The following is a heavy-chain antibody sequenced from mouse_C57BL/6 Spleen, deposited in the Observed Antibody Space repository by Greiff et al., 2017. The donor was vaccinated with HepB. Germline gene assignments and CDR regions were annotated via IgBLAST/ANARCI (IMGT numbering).Heavy chain of an antibody. J-gene: IGHJ2*01. V-gene: IGHV1-5*01. D-gene: IGHD2-5*01. CDR3: TRSTIVTDFDY. Sequence: VHVKQSGTVLARPGASVKMSCKTSGYTFTSYWMHWVKQRPGQGLEWIGAIYPGNSDTSYNQKFKGKAKLTAVTSASTAYMELSSLTNEDSAVYYCTRSTIVTDFDYWGQGTTLTVSS. CDR2: IYPGNSDT. CDR1: GYTFTSYW.